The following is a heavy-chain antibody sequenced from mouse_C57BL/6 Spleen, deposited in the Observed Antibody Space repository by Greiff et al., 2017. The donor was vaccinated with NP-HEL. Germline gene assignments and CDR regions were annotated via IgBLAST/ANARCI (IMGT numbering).Heavy chain of an antibody. Sequence: VQLQQSGPELVKPGASVKLSCKASGYTFTDYYMHWVKQSHGQSLEWIGIINPNNGGTSYNQKFKGKATLPVYKSSSTAYMELRSLTSEDAAVYYCAGMIYYGDFDYWGQGTTLTVSS. J-gene: IGHJ2*01. CDR3: AGMIYYGDFDY. V-gene: IGHV1-22*01. CDR2: INPNNGGT. CDR1: GYTFTDYY. D-gene: IGHD2-1*01.